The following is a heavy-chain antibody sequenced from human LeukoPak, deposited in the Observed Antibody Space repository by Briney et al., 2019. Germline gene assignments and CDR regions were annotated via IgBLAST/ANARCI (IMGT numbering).Heavy chain of an antibody. J-gene: IGHJ4*02. V-gene: IGHV4-4*09. CDR3: ALGAATITPYFAY. D-gene: IGHD5-24*01. Sequence: SETLSLTCTVSGVSISSYYWSWIRQPPGKGLEWIGYIYTSGSTNYNPSLKSRVTISVDTSKNQFSLKLSSVTAADTAVYYCALGAATITPYFAYWGQGTLVTVSS. CDR2: IYTSGST. CDR1: GVSISSYY.